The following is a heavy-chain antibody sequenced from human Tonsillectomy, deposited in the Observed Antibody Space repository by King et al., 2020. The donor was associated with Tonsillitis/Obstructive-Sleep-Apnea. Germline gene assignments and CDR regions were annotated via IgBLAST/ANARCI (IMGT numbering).Heavy chain of an antibody. CDR2: IIPIFGTA. CDR1: GGTFSSYA. D-gene: IGHD3-3*01. V-gene: IGHV1-69*12. CDR3: ARDSQYYDFWSGYYTGNYYSYSYMDV. J-gene: IGHJ6*03. Sequence: VQLVQSGAEVKKPGSSVKVSCKASGGTFSSYAISWVRQAPGQGLEWMGGIIPIFGTANYAQQFQGRVKITAEESTSTAYLELSSLRSEDTAVYYCARDSQYYDFWSGYYTGNYYSYSYMDVWGKGTTVTVSS.